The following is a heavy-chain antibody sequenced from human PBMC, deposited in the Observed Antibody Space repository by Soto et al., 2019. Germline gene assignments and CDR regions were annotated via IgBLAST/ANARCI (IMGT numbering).Heavy chain of an antibody. CDR2: IYYSGST. D-gene: IGHD3-22*01. V-gene: IGHV4-30-4*01. CDR1: GGSISSGDYY. Sequence: SETLSLTCTVSGGSISSGDYYWSWIRQPPGKGLEWVGYIYYSGSTYYNASRKSRVTISVDTSKNQFSLKLSSVTAADTAVYYCARDRAYYYDSSGYYDYWAQGTLVPVSS. CDR3: ARDRAYYYDSSGYYDY. J-gene: IGHJ4*02.